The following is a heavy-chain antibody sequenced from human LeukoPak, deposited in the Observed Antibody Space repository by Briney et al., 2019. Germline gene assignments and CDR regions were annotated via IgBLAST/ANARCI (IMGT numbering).Heavy chain of an antibody. CDR1: GYSIIDSH. D-gene: IGHD6-6*01. V-gene: IGHV1-8*02. J-gene: IGHJ4*02. CDR2: MNPNSGNT. CDR3: ARRGGIAARPSKAAIFGY. Sequence: ASVKVSCKAAGYSIIDSHMHWGRQAPGQGLEWMGWMNPNSGNTGYAQKFQGRVTMTRNTSISTAYMELSSLRSEDTAVYYCARRGGIAARPSKAAIFGYWGQGTLVTVSS.